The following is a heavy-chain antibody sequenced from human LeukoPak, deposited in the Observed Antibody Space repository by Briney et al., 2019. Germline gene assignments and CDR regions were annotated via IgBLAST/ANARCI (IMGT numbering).Heavy chain of an antibody. V-gene: IGHV3-9*01. Sequence: PGGSLRLSCAASGFTFDDYAMHRVRQAPGKGLEWVSGISWNSGSIGYADSVKGRFTISRDNAKNSLYLQMNSLRAEDTALYYCAKGLTYYYYGMDVWGQGTTVTVSS. J-gene: IGHJ6*02. CDR2: ISWNSGSI. CDR1: GFTFDDYA. CDR3: AKGLTYYYYGMDV. D-gene: IGHD2-8*01.